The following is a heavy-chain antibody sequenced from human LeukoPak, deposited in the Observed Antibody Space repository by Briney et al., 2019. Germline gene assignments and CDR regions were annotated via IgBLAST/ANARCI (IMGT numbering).Heavy chain of an antibody. J-gene: IGHJ4*02. CDR2: IWVDESNK. Sequence: AGGSLRLSCVASGFTFSDYGMHWVRQAPGKGLEWVAVIWVDESNKYYADSVKGRFTIARDNSKNTLYLQMNRLRVADTAVYYCAGDFGGDGYNSWGPGTLVTVS. CDR1: GFTFSDYG. CDR3: AGDFGGDGYNS. D-gene: IGHD5-24*01. V-gene: IGHV3-33*01.